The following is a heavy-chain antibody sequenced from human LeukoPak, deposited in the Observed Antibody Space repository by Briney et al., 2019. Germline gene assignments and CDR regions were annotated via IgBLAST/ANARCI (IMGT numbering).Heavy chain of an antibody. CDR3: ARAHSSGWLVNY. CDR2: IYYSGST. V-gene: IGHV4-59*01. D-gene: IGHD6-19*01. Sequence: SETLSLTCTVSGGSISDYYWSWIRQAPGKGLEWIGYIYYSGSTNYNPSLKSRVTISVDTSKNQFSLKLSSVTAADTAVYYCARAHSSGWLVNYWGQGTLVTVSS. CDR1: GGSISDYY. J-gene: IGHJ4*02.